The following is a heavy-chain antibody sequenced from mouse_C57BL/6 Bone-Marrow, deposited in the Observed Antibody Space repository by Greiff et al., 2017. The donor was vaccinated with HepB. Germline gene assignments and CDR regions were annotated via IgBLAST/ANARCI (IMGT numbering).Heavy chain of an antibody. D-gene: IGHD2-5*01. CDR2: IWSGGST. J-gene: IGHJ4*01. CDR3: ATVPYYSNYYAMDY. CDR1: GFSLTSYG. V-gene: IGHV2-2*01. Sequence: VQLQQSGPGLVQPSQSLSITCTVSGFSLTSYGVHWVRQSPGKGLEWLGVIWSGGSTDYNAAFISRLSISKDNSKSQVFFKMNSLQADDTAIYYCATVPYYSNYYAMDYWGQGTSVTVSS.